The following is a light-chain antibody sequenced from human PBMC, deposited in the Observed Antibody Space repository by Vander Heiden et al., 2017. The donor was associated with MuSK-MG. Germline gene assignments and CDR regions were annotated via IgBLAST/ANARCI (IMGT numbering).Light chain of an antibody. Sequence: EIVLTQSPATLSLSPGERATLTCRASQSVSSHLAWYQQKPVQAPRLLISDASNRATGIPARFTGSGSGTDFTLTISSLEPEHFAVYYCQQRSNWPLTFGPGTKVDIK. V-gene: IGKV3-11*01. J-gene: IGKJ3*01. CDR3: QQRSNWPLT. CDR2: DAS. CDR1: QSVSSH.